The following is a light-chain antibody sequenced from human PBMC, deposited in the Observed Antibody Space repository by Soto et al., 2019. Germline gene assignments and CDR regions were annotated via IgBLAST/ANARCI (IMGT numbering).Light chain of an antibody. J-gene: IGLJ1*01. Sequence: QYVLSQPASVSCSPGQSIAISYTGTSSRVCGYSHVSWFQQHPGKAPKLLLQAVTARPSGVSNRSAGSKSGNTASLTIVGLHAADEADYYCASYRKSIVWVFGTATNPTVL. CDR2: AVT. CDR3: ASYRKSIVWV. CDR1: SSRVCGYSH. V-gene: IGLV2-14*01.